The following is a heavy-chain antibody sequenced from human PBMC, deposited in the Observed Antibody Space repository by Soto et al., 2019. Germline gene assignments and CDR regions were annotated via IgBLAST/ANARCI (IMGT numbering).Heavy chain of an antibody. D-gene: IGHD6-13*01. J-gene: IGHJ6*02. CDR3: ARDTTYSSSWYDYYGMDV. Sequence: PSETLSLTCTVSGGSISSYYWSWIRQPPGKGLEWIGYIYYSGSTNYNPSLKSRVTISVDTSKNQFSLKLSSVTAADTAVYYCARDTTYSSSWYDYYGMDVWGQGTTVTVSS. V-gene: IGHV4-59*01. CDR2: IYYSGST. CDR1: GGSISSYY.